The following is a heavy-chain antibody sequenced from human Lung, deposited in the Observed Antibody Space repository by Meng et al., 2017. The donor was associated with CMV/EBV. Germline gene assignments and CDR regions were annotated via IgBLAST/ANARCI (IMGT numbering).Heavy chain of an antibody. CDR3: ARGFYDFWSGFGAGAY. CDR1: GGSVSTSSSY. Sequence: SETLSLXCTVFGGSVSTSSSYWSWIRQPPGKGLEWIGFIYNSGSTNDNPSLKSRVTISVDTSKNQFSLKLTSVTVADTAVYYCARGFYDFWSGFGAGAYW. CDR2: IYNSGST. J-gene: IGHJ4*01. V-gene: IGHV4-61*01. D-gene: IGHD3-3*01.